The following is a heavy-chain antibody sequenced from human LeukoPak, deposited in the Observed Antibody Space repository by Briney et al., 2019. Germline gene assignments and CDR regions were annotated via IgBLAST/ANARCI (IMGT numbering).Heavy chain of an antibody. J-gene: IGHJ4*02. V-gene: IGHV1-2*02. D-gene: IGHD2-8*01. CDR2: LHTHSGDT. CDR3: VREVASGYCIDGGCPPFGY. Sequence: SVRVSFKACGYTYTGYYLHGVRQAAGQGLEWMGWLHTHSGDTKYPQKLQGRVPMTRETSIPTPYIELSRLTADGRAGYDCVREVASGYCIDGGCPPFGYWGQGTLVTVSS. CDR1: GYTYTGYY.